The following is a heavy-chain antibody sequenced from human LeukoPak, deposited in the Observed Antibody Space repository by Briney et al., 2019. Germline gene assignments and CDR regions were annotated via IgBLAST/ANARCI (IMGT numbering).Heavy chain of an antibody. J-gene: IGHJ4*02. V-gene: IGHV3-23*01. Sequence: GGSLRLSCAASGFTFSSFAMSWVRQAPGKGLEWVSGISGSGGSTYYADSVKGRFTISRDNSKNTQYLQMNSLRAEDTAVYYCAKDLRIVVVVAATQYRAPFDYWGQGTLVTVSS. CDR1: GFTFSSFA. CDR2: ISGSGGST. CDR3: AKDLRIVVVVAATQYRAPFDY. D-gene: IGHD2-15*01.